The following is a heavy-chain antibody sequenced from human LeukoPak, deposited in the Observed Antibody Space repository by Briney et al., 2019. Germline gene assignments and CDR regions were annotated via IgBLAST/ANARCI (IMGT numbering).Heavy chain of an antibody. D-gene: IGHD2-21*01. J-gene: IGHJ3*02. Sequence: SETLSLTRTVSGASIRTYFWSWIRQSPGRGLEWIGNIYASGTTNYNPSLESRVTISLDTSKNQVSLRLTSVSAADTALYYCAREVPLYSETAFDIWGQGTLVTVSS. CDR1: GASIRTYF. V-gene: IGHV4-4*08. CDR2: IYASGTT. CDR3: AREVPLYSETAFDI.